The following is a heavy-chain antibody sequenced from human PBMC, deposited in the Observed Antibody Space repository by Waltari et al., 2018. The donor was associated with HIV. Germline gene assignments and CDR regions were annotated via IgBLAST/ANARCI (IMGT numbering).Heavy chain of an antibody. Sequence: QVQLVESGGGVVQHGRSLRHSCAASGFTFSSYGMHWVRQEPGKGFGWVAVKSDDGSNKYYADSVKGRFTISRDNSNTTLYLQMNSLRAEDTAVYYCAKPAAMASYGMDVWGQGTTVTVSS. CDR3: AKPAAMASYGMDV. J-gene: IGHJ6*02. CDR2: KSDDGSNK. D-gene: IGHD5-18*01. V-gene: IGHV3-30*18. CDR1: GFTFSSYG.